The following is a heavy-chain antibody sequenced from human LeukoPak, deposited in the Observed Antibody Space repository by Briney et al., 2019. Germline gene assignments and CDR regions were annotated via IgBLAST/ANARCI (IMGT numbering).Heavy chain of an antibody. CDR3: ARESHTSGYYYFGY. V-gene: IGHV3-33*01. J-gene: IGHJ4*02. CDR2: IWNDGSNK. CDR1: GFTFSGFG. Sequence: PGGSLRLSCAASGFTFSGFGLHWVRQAPGKGLEWVAVIWNDGSNKYYADSVKGRFTISRDNSKNTMYLQMKSLRAEDTAVYYCARESHTSGYYYFGYWGQGTLVTVSS. D-gene: IGHD3-22*01.